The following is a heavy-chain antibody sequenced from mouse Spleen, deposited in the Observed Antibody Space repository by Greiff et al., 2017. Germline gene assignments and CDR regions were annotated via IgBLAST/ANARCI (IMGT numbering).Heavy chain of an antibody. Sequence: EVTLVESEGGLVQPGSSMKLSCTASGFTFSDYYMAWVRQVPEKGLEWVANINYDGSSTYYLDSLKSRFIISRDNAKNILYLQMSSLKSEDTATYYCERVLYNDGSSRLYYFDYWGQGTTLTVSS. J-gene: IGHJ2*01. CDR1: GFTFSDYY. D-gene: IGHD1-1*01. CDR3: ERVLYNDGSSRLYYFDY. CDR2: INYDGSST. V-gene: IGHV5-16*01.